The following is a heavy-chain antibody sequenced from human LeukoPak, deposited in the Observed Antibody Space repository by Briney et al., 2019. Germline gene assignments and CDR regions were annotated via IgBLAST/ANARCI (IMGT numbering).Heavy chain of an antibody. V-gene: IGHV4-39*01. CDR3: VSSSSSDYFDY. CDR2: IYYSGST. J-gene: IGHJ4*02. D-gene: IGHD6-6*01. CDR1: GGSISSSSYY. Sequence: PSETLSLTCTVSGGSISSSSYYWGWIRQPPGKGLEWIGSIYYSGSTYYNPSLKSRVTISVDTSKNQFSLKLSSVTAADAAVYYCVSSSSSDYFDYWGRGTLVTVSS.